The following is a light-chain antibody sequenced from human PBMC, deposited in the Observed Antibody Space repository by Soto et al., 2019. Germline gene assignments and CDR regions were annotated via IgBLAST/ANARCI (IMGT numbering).Light chain of an antibody. CDR1: QSVSSSY. CDR3: QQYGSSPFT. CDR2: GAS. Sequence: EIVLRQSPGTLSLSPGERDTLSCRASQSVSSSYLAWYQQKPGQAPRLLIYGASSRATGIPDRFSGSGSGTDFTLTISRLEPEDFAVYYCQQYGSSPFTFGPGTKVDIK. J-gene: IGKJ3*01. V-gene: IGKV3-20*01.